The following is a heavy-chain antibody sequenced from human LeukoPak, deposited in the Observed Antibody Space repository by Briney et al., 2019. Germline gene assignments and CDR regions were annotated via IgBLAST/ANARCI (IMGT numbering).Heavy chain of an antibody. Sequence: SETLSLTCAVYGGSFSGYYWSWIRQPPGKGLVWIGEINHSGSTNYNPSLKSRVTISVDTSKNQFSLKLSSVTAADTAVYYCASRSALTGYLYYYYGMDVWGKGTTVTVSS. CDR1: GGSFSGYY. J-gene: IGHJ6*04. D-gene: IGHD3-9*01. CDR3: ASRSALTGYLYYYYGMDV. V-gene: IGHV4-34*01. CDR2: INHSGST.